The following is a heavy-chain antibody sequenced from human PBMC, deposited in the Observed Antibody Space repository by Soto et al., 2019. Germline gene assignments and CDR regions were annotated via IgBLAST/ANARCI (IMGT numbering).Heavy chain of an antibody. CDR1: GYTFTSYG. D-gene: IGHD6-13*01. V-gene: IGHV1-18*01. CDR3: ARVWLVIAAAGTGFDY. Sequence: QVQLVRSGAEVKKPGASVKVSCKASGYTFTSYGISWVXXXXXXXXXXXGWISAYNGNTNYAQELPGGVTMTTDTSTSTAYMELRSLRXDDTAVYYXARVWLVIAAAGTGFDYWGQGTLVTVSS. J-gene: IGHJ4*02. CDR2: ISAYNGNT.